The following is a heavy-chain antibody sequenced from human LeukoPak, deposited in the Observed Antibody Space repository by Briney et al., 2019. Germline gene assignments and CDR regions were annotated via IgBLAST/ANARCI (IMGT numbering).Heavy chain of an antibody. CDR3: SAGWSAAAALDY. D-gene: IGHD6-13*01. J-gene: IGHJ4*02. V-gene: IGHV3-21*01. CDR1: GFTFSSYA. Sequence: PGGSLRLSCAASGFTFSSYAMHWVRQAPGKGLEWVSSISSSSSYIYYADSVKGRFTISRDNAKNSLYLQMNSLRAEDTAVYYCSAGWSAAAALDYWGQGTLVTVSS. CDR2: ISSSSSYI.